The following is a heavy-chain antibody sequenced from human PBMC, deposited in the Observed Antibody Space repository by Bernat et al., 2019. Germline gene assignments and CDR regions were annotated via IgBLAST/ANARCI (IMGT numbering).Heavy chain of an antibody. V-gene: IGHV4-39*01. Sequence: QLQLQESGPGLVKPSETLSLTCTVSGGSISSSSYYWGWIRQPPGKGLEWIGSIYYSGSTYYNPSLTSRVTISVNTSKNQFSLKLSSVPAADTAVYYCARHPAGYGDPYYYFDYGGQGTLVTVSS. J-gene: IGHJ4*02. D-gene: IGHD4-17*01. CDR1: GGSISSSSYY. CDR2: IYYSGST. CDR3: ARHPAGYGDPYYYFDY.